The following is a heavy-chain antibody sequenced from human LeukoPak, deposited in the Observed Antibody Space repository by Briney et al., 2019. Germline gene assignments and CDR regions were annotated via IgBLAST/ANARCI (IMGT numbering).Heavy chain of an antibody. CDR1: GGSISGYY. V-gene: IGHV4-34*01. CDR2: INHSGST. D-gene: IGHD3-3*01. J-gene: IGHJ4*02. Sequence: SETLSLTCAVYGGSISGYYWSWIRQPPGKGLEWIGEINHSGSTNYNPSLKSRVTISVDTSKNQFSLKLSSVTAADTAVYYCARPLTIFGVGFGYWGQGTLVTVSS. CDR3: ARPLTIFGVGFGY.